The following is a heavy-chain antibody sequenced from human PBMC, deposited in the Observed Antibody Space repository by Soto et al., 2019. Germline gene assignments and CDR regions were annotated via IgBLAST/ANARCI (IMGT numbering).Heavy chain of an antibody. J-gene: IGHJ6*02. CDR2: IYYSGST. CDR3: ARRSSRGYYYYYGMDV. D-gene: IGHD6-13*01. V-gene: IGHV4-39*01. CDR1: GGSISSSSYY. Sequence: LSLTCTVSGGSISSSSYYWGWIRQPPGKGLEWIGSIYYSGSTYYNPSLKSRVTISVDTSKSQFSLKLSSVTAADTAVYYCARRSSRGYYYYYGMDVWGHGTTVTVSS.